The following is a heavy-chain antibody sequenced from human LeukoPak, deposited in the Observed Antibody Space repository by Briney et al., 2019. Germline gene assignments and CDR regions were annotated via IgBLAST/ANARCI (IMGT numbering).Heavy chain of an antibody. CDR3: TTDFLKYGATFDY. J-gene: IGHJ4*02. V-gene: IGHV3-15*01. Sequence: SGGSLRLSCAASGFTFSSYSMNWVGQAPGKGLEWVGRIKKTTDGATTDYAAPVKDRFTISRDDSKDTLFLQVNSLKTEDTAVYYCTTDFLKYGATFDYRGQGSLVTVSS. CDR2: IKKTTDGATT. CDR1: GFTFSSYS. D-gene: IGHD4-17*01.